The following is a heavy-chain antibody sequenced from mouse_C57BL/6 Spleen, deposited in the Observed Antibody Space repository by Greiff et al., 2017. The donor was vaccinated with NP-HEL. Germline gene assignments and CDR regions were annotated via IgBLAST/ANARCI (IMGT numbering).Heavy chain of an antibody. J-gene: IGHJ2*01. D-gene: IGHD2-3*01. CDR3: ARLFYDGFDY. Sequence: QVQLQQSGAELARPGASVKLSCKASGYTFTSYWMHWVKQRPIQGLEWIGNIDPSDSETHYNQKFKDKATLTVDKSSSTAYMQLSSLTSEDSAVYYCARLFYDGFDYWGQGTTLTVSS. V-gene: IGHV1-52*01. CDR1: GYTFTSYW. CDR2: IDPSDSET.